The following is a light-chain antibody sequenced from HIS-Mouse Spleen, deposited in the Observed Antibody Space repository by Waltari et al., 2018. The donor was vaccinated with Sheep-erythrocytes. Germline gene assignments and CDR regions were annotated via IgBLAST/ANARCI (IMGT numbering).Light chain of an antibody. CDR3: CSYAGSYNHV. CDR2: EGS. V-gene: IGLV2-11*01. J-gene: IGLJ1*01. Sequence: QSALTQPRSVSGSPGQSVTISCTGTSSDVGSYNLVSWYQQHPGKAPKLMIYEGSKRPSGVSNRVSGSKSGNTASLTISGLQAEDEADYYCCSYAGSYNHVFATGTKVTVL. CDR1: SSDVGSYNL.